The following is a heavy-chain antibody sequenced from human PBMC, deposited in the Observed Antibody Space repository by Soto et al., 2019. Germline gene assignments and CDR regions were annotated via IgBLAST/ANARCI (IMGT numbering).Heavy chain of an antibody. CDR2: INHSGST. CDR1: GGSFSGYY. J-gene: IGHJ6*02. V-gene: IGHV4-34*01. Sequence: SETLSLTCAVYGGSFSGYYWSWIRQPPGKGLEWIGEINHSGSTNYNPSLKSRVTISVDTSKNQFSLKLSSVTAADAAVYYCARGYYYGSGSYGAPYYYYGMDVWGQGTTVTVSS. CDR3: ARGYYYGSGSYGAPYYYYGMDV. D-gene: IGHD3-10*01.